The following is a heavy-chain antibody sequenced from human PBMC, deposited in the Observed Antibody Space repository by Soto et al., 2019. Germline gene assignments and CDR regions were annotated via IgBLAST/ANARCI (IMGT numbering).Heavy chain of an antibody. CDR1: GGSISSYY. V-gene: IGHV4-59*08. CDR2: VHHSWGS. D-gene: IGHD3-10*01. CDR3: ARQGFGPLHGLVDV. Sequence: QVQLQESGPGLVKPSETLSLSCTVSGGSISSYYWSWFRQSPGKRMEWIGYVHHSWGSSYNPSLQSRVAISRDTSKIQFSLKGTSVTATDPAVYYCARQGFGPLHGLVDVWGQGTTVTVSS. J-gene: IGHJ6*02.